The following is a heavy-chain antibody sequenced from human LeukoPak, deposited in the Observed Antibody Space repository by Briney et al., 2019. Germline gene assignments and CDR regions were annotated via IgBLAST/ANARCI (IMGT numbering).Heavy chain of an antibody. V-gene: IGHV3-9*01. CDR1: GFNFDDYA. J-gene: IGHJ4*02. CDR2: INWNSGSI. D-gene: IGHD3-9*01. CDR3: AKGAHDILTYFDY. Sequence: GRSLRLSCAASGFNFDDYAMHWVRQVPGKGLEWVSGINWNSGSIDYADSVKGRFTISRDNGKDSLYLQMNSLRAEDTAVYYCAKGAHDILTYFDYWGQGTLVTVSS.